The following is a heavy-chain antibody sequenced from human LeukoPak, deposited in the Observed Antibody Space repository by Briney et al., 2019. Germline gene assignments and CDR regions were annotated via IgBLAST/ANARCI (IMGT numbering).Heavy chain of an antibody. CDR3: ARLSVAVTRRFDL. D-gene: IGHD6-19*01. Sequence: GGSLRLSCATFGFTLSNYEMNWVRLTPGKGLKWISYITKGGAAVLSAESVKGRFTISRDNANNSLYLQMNSLRAEDTAFYFCARLSVAVTRRFDLWGQGTLVTVSS. CDR2: ITKGGAAV. J-gene: IGHJ5*02. V-gene: IGHV3-48*03. CDR1: GFTLSNYE.